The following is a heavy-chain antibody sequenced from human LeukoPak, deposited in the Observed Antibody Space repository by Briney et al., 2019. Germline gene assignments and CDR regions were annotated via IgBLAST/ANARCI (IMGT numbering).Heavy chain of an antibody. J-gene: IGHJ5*02. CDR1: GFIFTNYW. CDR3: ARDASLYCSGDSCYWAFDR. CDR2: IKQDESKT. Sequence: GGSLRLSCAASGFIFTNYWMSWVRQAPGKWPEWVANIKQDESKTYYVDSVKGRFTISRDNAKNSLYLQMNSLRAEDTAVYYCARDASLYCSGDSCYWAFDRWGQGTLVTVSS. D-gene: IGHD2-15*01. V-gene: IGHV3-7*01.